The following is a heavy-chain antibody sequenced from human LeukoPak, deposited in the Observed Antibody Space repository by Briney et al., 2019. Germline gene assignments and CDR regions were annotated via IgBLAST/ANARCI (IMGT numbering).Heavy chain of an antibody. CDR3: ARQGRVLLWFGELFRSDYYYMDV. J-gene: IGHJ6*03. D-gene: IGHD3-10*01. CDR2: IYYSGTT. Sequence: PSETLSLTCTVSGGSIGNTSYYWGWIRQPPGKGLEWIGNIYYSGTTYYNPSLKTRVTIYVDTSKKQFSLKLSSVTAADTAVYYCARQGRVLLWFGELFRSDYYYMDVWGKGTTVTISS. V-gene: IGHV4-39*01. CDR1: GGSIGNTSYY.